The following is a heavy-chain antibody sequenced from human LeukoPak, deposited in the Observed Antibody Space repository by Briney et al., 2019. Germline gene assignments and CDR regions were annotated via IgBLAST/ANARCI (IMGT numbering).Heavy chain of an antibody. D-gene: IGHD2-15*01. CDR3: AREHCSGGSCYRFWDY. CDR2: INPNSGGT. CDR1: GYTFTVYY. J-gene: IGHJ4*02. V-gene: IGHV1-2*02. Sequence: ASVKVSCKASGYTFTVYYMHWVRQAPGQGLEWMGWINPNSGGTNYAQKFQGRVTMTRDTSISTAYMELSRLRSDDTAVYYCAREHCSGGSCYRFWDYWGQGTLVTVSS.